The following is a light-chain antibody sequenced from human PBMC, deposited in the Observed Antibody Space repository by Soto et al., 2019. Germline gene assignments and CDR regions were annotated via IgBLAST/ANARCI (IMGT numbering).Light chain of an antibody. CDR3: CSYAGSSTFWV. CDR1: SSDVGGSGL. CDR2: EGF. J-gene: IGLJ3*02. Sequence: QSVLTQPASVSGSPGQSITISCTGTSSDVGGSGLVSWYQFHPGKAPKLLIFEGFKRPSGVSNRFSGSKSGNTASLTISGLQAEDEADYYCCSYAGSSTFWVFGGGTKLTVL. V-gene: IGLV2-23*01.